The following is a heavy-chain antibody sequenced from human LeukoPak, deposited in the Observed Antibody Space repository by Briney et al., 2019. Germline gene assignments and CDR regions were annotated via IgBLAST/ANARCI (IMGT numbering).Heavy chain of an antibody. CDR2: IGGSDNTI. Sequence: GGSLRLSCAASGFTFSDYYMTWIRQAPGKGLEWVSYIGGSDNTIYYADSVKGRFTISRDNAKNSLYLQMNSLRAEDTAVYYCARNRVGSADFWSGYYTGTFDYWGQGTLVTVSS. CDR1: GFTFSDYY. V-gene: IGHV3-11*04. D-gene: IGHD3-3*01. J-gene: IGHJ4*02. CDR3: ARNRVGSADFWSGYYTGTFDY.